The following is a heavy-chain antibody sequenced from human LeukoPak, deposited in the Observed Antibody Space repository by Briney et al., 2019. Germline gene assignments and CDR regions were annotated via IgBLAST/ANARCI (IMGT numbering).Heavy chain of an antibody. V-gene: IGHV3-30*04. CDR2: ISYDGSNK. CDR1: GCTFSSYA. Sequence: WRSLRLSCAASGCTFSSYAMHWVRQAPGKGLEWVAVISYDGSNKYYADSVKGRFTISRDNSKNTLYLQMNSLRAEDTAVYYCAKPYGSGTRPDYWGQGTLVTVSS. CDR3: AKPYGSGTRPDY. D-gene: IGHD3-10*01. J-gene: IGHJ4*02.